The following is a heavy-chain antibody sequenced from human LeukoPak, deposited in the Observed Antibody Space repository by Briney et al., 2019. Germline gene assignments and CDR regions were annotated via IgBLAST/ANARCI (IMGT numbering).Heavy chain of an antibody. Sequence: PSETMSLTCAVYGGSFSGYYWSWIRQPPGKGLEWIGEINHSGSTNYNPSLKSRVTISVDTSKNQFSLKLSSVTAADTAVYYCARGRGFFIVVVAATYGWFDPWGQGTLVTVSS. CDR2: INHSGST. D-gene: IGHD2-15*01. CDR3: ARGRGFFIVVVAATYGWFDP. CDR1: GGSFSGYY. J-gene: IGHJ5*02. V-gene: IGHV4-34*01.